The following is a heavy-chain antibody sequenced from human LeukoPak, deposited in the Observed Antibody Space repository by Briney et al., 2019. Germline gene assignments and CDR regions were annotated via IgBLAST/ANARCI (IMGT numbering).Heavy chain of an antibody. J-gene: IGHJ3*02. V-gene: IGHV4-31*03. CDR1: GGSISSGGYY. CDR3: ARDPPSCGGDCPHDAFDI. D-gene: IGHD2-21*02. CDR2: IYYSGST. Sequence: SETLSLTCTVSGGSISSGGYYWSWIRQHPGKGLEWIGYIYYSGSTYYNPSLKSRVTISVDTSKNQFSLKLSSVTAADTAVYYCARDPPSCGGDCPHDAFDIWGQGTMVTVSS.